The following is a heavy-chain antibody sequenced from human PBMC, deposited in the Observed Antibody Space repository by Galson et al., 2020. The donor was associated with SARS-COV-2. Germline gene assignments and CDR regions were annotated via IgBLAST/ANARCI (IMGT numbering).Heavy chain of an antibody. J-gene: IGHJ6*03. V-gene: IGHV3-23*01. CDR3: AKYYYGSGDYYYYYMDV. Sequence: GGSLKISCAAPGFTFNSHAMSWVRPAPGKGLELVSAIRGSGGSTYYADSVKGRFTISRDNSKNTLYLQMNSLRAEDTAVYYCAKYYYGSGDYYYYYMDVWGKGTTVTISS. CDR1: GFTFNSHA. CDR2: IRGSGGST. D-gene: IGHD3-10*01.